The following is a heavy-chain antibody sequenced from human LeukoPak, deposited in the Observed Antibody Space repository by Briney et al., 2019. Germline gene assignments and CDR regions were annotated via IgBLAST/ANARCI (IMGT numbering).Heavy chain of an antibody. CDR3: AREFRYTVSRTNYYFYGLDV. CDR2: IKEGGSEE. J-gene: IGHJ6*02. CDR1: GFAFTKYW. V-gene: IGHV3-7*01. D-gene: IGHD5-24*01. Sequence: GGSLRLSCAASGFAFTKYWMSWVRQAPGKGLEWVANIKEGGSEEDYVDSVKGRFIISRDNAKNSQYLQMNSLRAEDTAVYYCAREFRYTVSRTNYYFYGLDVWGQGTTVTVSS.